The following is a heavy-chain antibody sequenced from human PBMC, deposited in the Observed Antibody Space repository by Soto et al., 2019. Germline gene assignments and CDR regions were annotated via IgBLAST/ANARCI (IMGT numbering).Heavy chain of an antibody. J-gene: IGHJ4*02. CDR3: ALASRGYTGYDSS. V-gene: IGHV3-23*01. Sequence: GGSLRLSCVASGFSFSEDGMSWVRQTPQKTLEWVASISGNKMTTFYPDSVKGRFFISRDNSDNTLHLQMNTLRDDDTAVYYCALASRGYTGYDSSWGQGTLVTVSS. D-gene: IGHD5-12*01. CDR1: GFSFSEDG. CDR2: ISGNKMTT.